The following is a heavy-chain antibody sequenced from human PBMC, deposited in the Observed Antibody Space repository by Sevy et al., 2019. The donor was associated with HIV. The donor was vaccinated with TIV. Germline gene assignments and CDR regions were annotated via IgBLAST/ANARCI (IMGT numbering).Heavy chain of an antibody. CDR2: ISGSGGST. Sequence: GGSLRLSCAASGFTLSSYAMSWVRQAPGKGLEWVLAISGSGGSTYYADSVKGRFTISRDNSKNTLYLQMNSLRAEDTAVYYCAKDYSSSYDAFDIWGQGSMVTVSS. CDR1: GFTLSSYA. J-gene: IGHJ3*02. CDR3: AKDYSSSYDAFDI. D-gene: IGHD6-13*01. V-gene: IGHV3-23*01.